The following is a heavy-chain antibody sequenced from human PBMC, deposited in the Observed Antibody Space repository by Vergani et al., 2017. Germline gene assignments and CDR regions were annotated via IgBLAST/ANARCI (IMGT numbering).Heavy chain of an antibody. CDR3: ARGRYGDYPGDYYYMDV. J-gene: IGHJ6*03. Sequence: QMQLVQSGPEVKKPGTSVKVSCKASGFTFTSSAMQWVRQARGQRLEWIGWIVVGSGNTNYAQKLQGRVTMTTDTSTSTAYMELRSLRSDDTAVYYCARGRYGDYPGDYYYMDVWGKGTTVTVSS. CDR2: IVVGSGNT. V-gene: IGHV1-58*02. D-gene: IGHD4-17*01. CDR1: GFTFTSSA.